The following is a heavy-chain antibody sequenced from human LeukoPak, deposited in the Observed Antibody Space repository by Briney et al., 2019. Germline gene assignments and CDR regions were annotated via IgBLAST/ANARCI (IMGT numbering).Heavy chain of an antibody. J-gene: IGHJ4*02. Sequence: SGPTLVNPTQTLTLTCTFSGFSLSTSGMCVSWIRQPPGKALEWLARIDWDDDKYYSTSLKTRLTISKDTSKNQVVLTMTNMDPVDTATYYCARDRGSSWPYYFDYWGQGTLVTVSS. CDR1: GFSLSTSGMC. CDR2: IDWDDDK. V-gene: IGHV2-70*11. CDR3: ARDRGSSWPYYFDY. D-gene: IGHD6-13*01.